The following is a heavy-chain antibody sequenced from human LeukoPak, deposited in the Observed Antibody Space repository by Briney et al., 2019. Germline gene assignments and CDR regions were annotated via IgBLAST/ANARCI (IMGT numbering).Heavy chain of an antibody. J-gene: IGHJ4*02. CDR2: ISSSSSYI. Sequence: GGSLRLSCAASGFTFSSYSMNWVRQAPGKGLEWVSSISSSSSYIYYADSVKGRFTISRDNSKNTVYLQMNSLRAEDTAIYYCAKVKWDSSGYFDYWGQGTLVTVSS. V-gene: IGHV3-21*04. D-gene: IGHD3-22*01. CDR1: GFTFSSYS. CDR3: AKVKWDSSGYFDY.